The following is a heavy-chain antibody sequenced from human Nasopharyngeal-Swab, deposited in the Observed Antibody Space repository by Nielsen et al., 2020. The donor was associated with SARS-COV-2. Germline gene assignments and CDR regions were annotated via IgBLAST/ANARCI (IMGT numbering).Heavy chain of an antibody. J-gene: IGHJ6*02. CDR1: GYTLTELS. V-gene: IGHV1-24*01. CDR3: ATALSIAAAGSTWGYYYGMDV. Sequence: ASVKVSCKVSGYTLTELSMHWVRQAPGKGLEWRGGFDPEDGETIYAQKFQGRVTMTEDTSTDTAYMELSSLRSEDTAVYYCATALSIAAAGSTWGYYYGMDVWGQGTTVTVSS. CDR2: FDPEDGET. D-gene: IGHD6-13*01.